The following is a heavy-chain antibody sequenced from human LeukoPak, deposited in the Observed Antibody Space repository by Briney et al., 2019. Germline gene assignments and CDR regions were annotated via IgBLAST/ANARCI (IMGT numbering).Heavy chain of an antibody. Sequence: GSLRHSCAAPGFTFRTYRMSSVCQTLRKGLERVSNIEKDGSEKNYVDSVRGRFTISRDNAKNSLYLQMNSLRAEDTAVYFCVAGSGWLPDYWGQGTLVIVSS. CDR2: IEKDGSEK. V-gene: IGHV3-7*01. CDR3: VAGSGWLPDY. CDR1: GFTFRTYR. J-gene: IGHJ4*02. D-gene: IGHD6-19*01.